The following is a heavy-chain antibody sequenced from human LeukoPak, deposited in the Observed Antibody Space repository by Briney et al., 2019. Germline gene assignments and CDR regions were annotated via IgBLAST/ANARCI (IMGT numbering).Heavy chain of an antibody. V-gene: IGHV4-59*01. Sequence: SETLSLACTVSGGSISSYYWSWIRQPPGKGLEWIGYIYYSGSTNYNPSLKSRVTISVDTSKNQFSLKLSSVTAADTAVYYCARDRGYGMDVWGQGTTVTVSS. CDR3: ARDRGYGMDV. CDR1: GGSISSYY. CDR2: IYYSGST. J-gene: IGHJ6*02.